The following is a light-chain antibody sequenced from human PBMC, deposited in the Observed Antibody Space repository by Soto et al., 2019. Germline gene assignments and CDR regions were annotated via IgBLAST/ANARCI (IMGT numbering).Light chain of an antibody. CDR1: QFVRTN. Sequence: EMVVTQSPATLSLSPGERATLSCRASQFVRTNLAWYQQKPGQPPRLLIYAASTRATGVPARFSGSGSGTEFTLTISXXXXXDFAVYYCQDYNNRPFTFGPG. CDR2: AAS. J-gene: IGKJ3*01. CDR3: QDYNNRPFT. V-gene: IGKV3-15*01.